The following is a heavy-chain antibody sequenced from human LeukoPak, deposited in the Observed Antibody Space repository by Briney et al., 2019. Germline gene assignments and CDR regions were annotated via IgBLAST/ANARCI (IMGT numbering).Heavy chain of an antibody. Sequence: PSETLSLTCTVSGYSIGSGYYWGWIRQPPGKGLEWIGSIYHSGSTYYNPSLKSRVTISVDTSKNQFSLKLSSVTAADTAVYYCARYALFDYYMDVWGTGTTVTVSS. V-gene: IGHV4-38-2*02. CDR1: GYSIGSGYY. D-gene: IGHD3-10*02. CDR2: IYHSGST. CDR3: ARYALFDYYMDV. J-gene: IGHJ6*03.